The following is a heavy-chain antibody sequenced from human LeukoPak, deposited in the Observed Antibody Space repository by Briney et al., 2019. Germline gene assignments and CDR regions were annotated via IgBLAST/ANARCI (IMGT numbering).Heavy chain of an antibody. Sequence: SETLSLTCTVSGGSISSYYWSWIRQPPGKGLEWIGYIYYSGSTNYNPSLKSRVTISVDTSKNQFSLQLSSVTAADTAVYYCARHWIGNFGVVYFDYWGQGTLVTVSS. CDR1: GGSISSYY. CDR3: ARHWIGNFGVVYFDY. J-gene: IGHJ4*02. D-gene: IGHD3-16*01. CDR2: IYYSGST. V-gene: IGHV4-59*08.